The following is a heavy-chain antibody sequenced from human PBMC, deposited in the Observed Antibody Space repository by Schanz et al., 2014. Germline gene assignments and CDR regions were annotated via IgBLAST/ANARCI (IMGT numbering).Heavy chain of an antibody. CDR3: ARPYDSSGNYPTPLDY. D-gene: IGHD3-22*01. CDR2: INGYNAHT. J-gene: IGHJ4*02. CDR1: GYTFTSSG. Sequence: QVQLVQSGAEVKKPGASVKVSCKASGYTFTSSGFSWVRQAPGQGLEWMGWINGYNAHTNYAQKFQGRVTITADKSTTTAYMELRSLRSEDTAVYYCARPYDSSGNYPTPLDYWGQGTLVTVSS. V-gene: IGHV1-18*01.